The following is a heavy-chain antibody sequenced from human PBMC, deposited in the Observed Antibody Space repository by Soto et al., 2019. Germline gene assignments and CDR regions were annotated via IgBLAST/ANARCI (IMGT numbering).Heavy chain of an antibody. CDR2: IYHSGSA. CDR3: ARAQIPHWFDP. J-gene: IGHJ5*02. V-gene: IGHV4-30-2*01. D-gene: IGHD2-21*01. Sequence: QLQLQESGSGLVRPSETLSLTCTVSGGSISSGGDSCSWIRQAPGKGLEWIGYIYHSGSAIYNPSLKSRVTMSADRSKNQFSLRLNPVTAADTAVYYCARAQIPHWFDPWGQGILVTVSP. CDR1: GGSISSGGDS.